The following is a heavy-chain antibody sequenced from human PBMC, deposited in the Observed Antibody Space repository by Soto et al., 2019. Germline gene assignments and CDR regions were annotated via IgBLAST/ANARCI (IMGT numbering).Heavy chain of an antibody. CDR1: GFTFSSYG. D-gene: IGHD5-12*01. J-gene: IGHJ4*02. CDR3: ARGYDVDIVATDY. CDR2: IWYDGSNK. V-gene: IGHV3-33*01. Sequence: GGSLRLSCAASGFTFSSYGVHWVRQAPGKGLEWVAVIWYDGSNKYYADSVKGRFTISRDNSKNTLYLQMNSLRAEDTAVYYCARGYDVDIVATDYWGQGTLVTVSS.